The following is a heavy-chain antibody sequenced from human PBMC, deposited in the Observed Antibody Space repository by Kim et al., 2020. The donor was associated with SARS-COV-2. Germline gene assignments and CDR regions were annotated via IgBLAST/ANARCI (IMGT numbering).Heavy chain of an antibody. CDR1: GFTFTSSA. CDR2: IVVGSGNT. CDR3: ATERPHSGYYYYYGMDV. J-gene: IGHJ6*02. Sequence: SVKVSCKASGFTFTSSAVQWVRQARGQRLEWIGWIVVGSGNTNYAQKFQERVTITRDMSTSTAYMELSSLRSEDTAVYYCATERPHSGYYYYYGMDVWGQGTTVTVSS. V-gene: IGHV1-58*01. D-gene: IGHD5-12*01.